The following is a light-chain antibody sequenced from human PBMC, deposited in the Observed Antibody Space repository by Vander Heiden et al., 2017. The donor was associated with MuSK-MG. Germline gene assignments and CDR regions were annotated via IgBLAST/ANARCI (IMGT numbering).Light chain of an antibody. CDR2: NVH. J-gene: IGLJ2*01. V-gene: IGLV2-14*03. CDR3: SSDTTSGTVV. Sequence: QSALTQPAPVSGPPGQSPTLPCTGSSSNVGTYDVVSWYQQHPDEAPQLIVFNVHDRPSGVSDRFSGSKAGYTASLTISGLQAEDEAHYFCSSDTTSGTVVFGGGTKLTVL. CDR1: SSNVGTYDV.